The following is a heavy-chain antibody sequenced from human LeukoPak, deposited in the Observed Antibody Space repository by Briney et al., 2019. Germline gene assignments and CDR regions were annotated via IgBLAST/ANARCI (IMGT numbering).Heavy chain of an antibody. J-gene: IGHJ6*03. Sequence: PSETLSLTCSVSGGSISSYYWSWLRQPPGKGLEWIGYIYYTGNTNYNPSLKSRVTISVDTSKNQFSLKLSSVTAADTAVYLCARGDSYFYYMDVWGKGTTVTVSS. CDR3: ARGDSYFYYMDV. CDR2: IYYTGNT. CDR1: GGSISSYY. V-gene: IGHV4-59*08.